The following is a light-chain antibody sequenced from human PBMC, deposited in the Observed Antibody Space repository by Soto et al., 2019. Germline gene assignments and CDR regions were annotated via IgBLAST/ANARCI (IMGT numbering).Light chain of an antibody. V-gene: IGKV3-20*01. CDR1: QSVSSN. CDR2: GAS. Sequence: EIVIRQSPSTLSVSPGERATLSCRASQSVSSNLAWYQQKPGQAPRLLMSGASTRAAGIPDRFSGDGSGTDFTLTISRLEPEDFAVYYCQQYGTSAITFGQGTRLEI. CDR3: QQYGTSAIT. J-gene: IGKJ5*01.